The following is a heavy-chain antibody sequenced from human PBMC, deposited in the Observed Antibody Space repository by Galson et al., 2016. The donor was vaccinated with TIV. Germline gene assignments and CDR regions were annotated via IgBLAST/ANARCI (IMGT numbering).Heavy chain of an antibody. Sequence: SLRLSCAVSGFSFSDYYMIWVRRAPGKGLQWVSYISSTGILTNYADSVKGRFTVSRDNAKGSLFLQMNSLRAEDTALYYCVRGSLDLWGQGTFVTVSS. CDR3: VRGSLDL. J-gene: IGHJ5*02. CDR1: GFSFSDYY. CDR2: ISSTGILT. V-gene: IGHV3-11*05.